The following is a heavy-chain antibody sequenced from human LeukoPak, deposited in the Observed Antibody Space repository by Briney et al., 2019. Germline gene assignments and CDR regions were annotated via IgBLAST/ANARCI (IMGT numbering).Heavy chain of an antibody. D-gene: IGHD4-17*01. Sequence: GGSLRLSCAASGFTVSSSYMSWVPQAPGKGLEWVSVVYSGGDTYYAVSVKGRFTISRDNSKNTLYLQMNSLRAEDTAVYYCARSRDYGDYLFDYWGQGTMVTDSS. CDR3: ARSRDYGDYLFDY. CDR2: VYSGGDT. V-gene: IGHV3-66*01. CDR1: GFTVSSSY. J-gene: IGHJ4*02.